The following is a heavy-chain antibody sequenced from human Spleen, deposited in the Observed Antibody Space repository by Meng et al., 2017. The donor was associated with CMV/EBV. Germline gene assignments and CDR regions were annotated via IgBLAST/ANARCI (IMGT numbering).Heavy chain of an antibody. V-gene: IGHV3-74*01. J-gene: IGHJ4*02. Sequence: SGFTFSNHWLPWVRQAPGKGLIWVSCSNSDGSSTRYADSVKGRYTISRDNAKNTLYLQMNSLRVEDTAVYYCARARGFYSAYDPFDYWGQGTLVTVSS. CDR1: GFTFSNHW. CDR3: ARARGFYSAYDPFDY. CDR2: SNSDGSST. D-gene: IGHD5-12*01.